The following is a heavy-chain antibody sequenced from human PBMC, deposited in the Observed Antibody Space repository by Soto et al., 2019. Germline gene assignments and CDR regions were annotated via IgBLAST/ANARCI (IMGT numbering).Heavy chain of an antibody. V-gene: IGHV1-69*02. D-gene: IGHD4-17*01. J-gene: IGHJ4*02. CDR3: ARHPDYGDYYFDY. CDR2: IIPILGIA. Sequence: QVQLVQSGAEVKKPGSSVKVSCKASGGTSTSYTITWVRQALGQGLEWMGRIIPILGIANYAQKFQGRVTITADKSTSTAYMELSSLRSEDTAVYYCARHPDYGDYYFDYWGQGTLVTVSS. CDR1: GGTSTSYT.